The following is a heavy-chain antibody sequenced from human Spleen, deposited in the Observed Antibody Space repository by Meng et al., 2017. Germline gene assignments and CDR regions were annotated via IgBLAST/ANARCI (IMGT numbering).Heavy chain of an antibody. CDR2: INWNGGST. CDR3: AKADILTGYYYYSGMDV. D-gene: IGHD3-9*01. CDR1: GFTFDDYG. V-gene: IGHV3-20*04. J-gene: IGHJ6*02. Sequence: GGSLRLSCAASGFTFDDYGMSWVRQAPGKGLEWVSGINWNGGSTGYADSVKGRFTSSRDNAKNSLFLQMNSLRAEDTAFYYCAKADILTGYYYYSGMDVWGQGTTVTVSS.